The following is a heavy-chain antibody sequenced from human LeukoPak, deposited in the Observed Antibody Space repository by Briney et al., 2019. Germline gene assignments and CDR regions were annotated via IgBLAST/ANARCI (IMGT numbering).Heavy chain of an antibody. Sequence: SEPLSLTCSVSGVSINGYYWSWIRQSPGKGLECIGYIYYSGSTNYNPSLESRVTISLDTSRNQFSLRLQSVTAADTAVYFCARGTTGAYFRTPPYFDYWGQGSLVTVSS. CDR2: IYYSGST. CDR1: GVSINGYY. J-gene: IGHJ4*02. D-gene: IGHD7-27*01. CDR3: ARGTTGAYFRTPPYFDY. V-gene: IGHV4-59*01.